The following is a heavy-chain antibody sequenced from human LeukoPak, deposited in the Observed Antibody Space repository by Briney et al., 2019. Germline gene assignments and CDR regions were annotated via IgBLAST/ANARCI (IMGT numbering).Heavy chain of an antibody. CDR3: ATSGWVVTNPFDY. D-gene: IGHD2-21*02. Sequence: PGGSLRLSCAASGFTFSTYAMHWVRQAPGKGLECVSAISTNGGNTHYANSVKGRFTISRDNSKNTLYLQMNSLRAEDTAVYYCATSGWVVTNPFDYWGQGTLVTVSS. CDR2: ISTNGGNT. CDR1: GFTFSTYA. V-gene: IGHV3-64*01. J-gene: IGHJ4*02.